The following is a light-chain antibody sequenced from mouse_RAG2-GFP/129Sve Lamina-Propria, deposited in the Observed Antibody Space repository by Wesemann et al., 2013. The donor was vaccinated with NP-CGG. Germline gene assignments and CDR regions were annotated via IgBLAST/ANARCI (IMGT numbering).Light chain of an antibody. J-gene: IGKJ1*01. CDR1: ENIYSY. Sequence: DIQMTQSPASLSASVGETVTITCRASENIYSYLAWYQQKQGKSPQLLVYNAKTLADGVPSRFSGSGSGTQFSLKINSLQPEDFGSYYCQHHYGTPRTFGGGTKLEIK. V-gene: IGKV12-44*01. CDR3: QHHYGTPRT. CDR2: NAK.